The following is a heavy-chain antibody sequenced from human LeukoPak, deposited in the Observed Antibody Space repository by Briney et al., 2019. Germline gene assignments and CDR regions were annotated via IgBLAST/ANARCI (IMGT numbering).Heavy chain of an antibody. V-gene: IGHV3-11*01. J-gene: IGHJ4*02. D-gene: IGHD2-21*02. Sequence: GGSLRLSCAAPGFTFSDYYMSWIRQAPGKGLECVSYISSSGSTIFYADSVKGRFTISRDNAKNSLNLQMNNLRADDTAVYHCARVGYCGGDCFWYYFDYWGQGTLVTVSS. CDR3: ARVGYCGGDCFWYYFDY. CDR2: ISSSGSTI. CDR1: GFTFSDYY.